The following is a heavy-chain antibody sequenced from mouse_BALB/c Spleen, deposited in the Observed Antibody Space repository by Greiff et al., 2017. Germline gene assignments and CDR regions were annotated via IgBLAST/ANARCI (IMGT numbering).Heavy chain of an antibody. J-gene: IGHJ4*01. CDR3: ARHRNDGYSYAMDY. V-gene: IGHV5-12-1*01. CDR1: GFAFSSYD. D-gene: IGHD2-3*01. CDR2: ISSGGGST. Sequence: EVKLMESGGGLVKPGGSLKLSCAASGFAFSSYDMSWVRQTPEKRLEWVAYISSGGGSTYYPDTVKGRFTISRDNAKNTLYLQMSSLKSEDTAMYYCARHRNDGYSYAMDYWGQGTSVTVSS.